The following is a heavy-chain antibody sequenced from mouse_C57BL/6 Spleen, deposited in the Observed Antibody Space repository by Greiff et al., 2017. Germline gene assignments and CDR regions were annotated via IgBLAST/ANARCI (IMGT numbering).Heavy chain of an antibody. Sequence: QVQLQQPGAELVMPGASVKLSCKASGYTFTSYWMHWVKQRPGQGLEWIGEIDPSDSYTNYNQKFKGKSTLTVDKSSSTAYMQLSSLTSEDSAVYYCARGRDYDGLGGYAMDYWGQGTSVTVSS. CDR3: ARGRDYDGLGGYAMDY. D-gene: IGHD2-4*01. CDR1: GYTFTSYW. V-gene: IGHV1-69*01. J-gene: IGHJ4*01. CDR2: IDPSDSYT.